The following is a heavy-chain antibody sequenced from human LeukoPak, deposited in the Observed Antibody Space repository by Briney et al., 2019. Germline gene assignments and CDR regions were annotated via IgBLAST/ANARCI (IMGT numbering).Heavy chain of an antibody. CDR1: GFTFSSYA. Sequence: PGGSLRLSCAASGFTFSSYAMHWVRQAPGKGLQWVADISYDGSNKYYADSVKGRFTISRDNSKNTLYLQMNSLRAEDTAVYYCARPTAMAAYSDYWGQGTLVTVSS. CDR2: ISYDGSNK. D-gene: IGHD5-18*01. V-gene: IGHV3-30-3*01. J-gene: IGHJ4*02. CDR3: ARPTAMAAYSDY.